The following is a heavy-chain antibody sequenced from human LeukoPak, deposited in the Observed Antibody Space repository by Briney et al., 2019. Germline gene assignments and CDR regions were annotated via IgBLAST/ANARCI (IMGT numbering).Heavy chain of an antibody. CDR2: INHSGST. CDR1: GGSFSGYY. J-gene: IGHJ4*02. D-gene: IGHD3-10*01. Sequence: SETLSLTCAVYGGSFSGYYWSWIRQPPGKGLEWIGEINHSGSTNYNPSLKSRVTISVDTSKNQFSLKLSSVTAADTAVYYCVRGWGITMVRGVISFDYWGQGTLVTVSS. V-gene: IGHV4-34*01. CDR3: VRGWGITMVRGVISFDY.